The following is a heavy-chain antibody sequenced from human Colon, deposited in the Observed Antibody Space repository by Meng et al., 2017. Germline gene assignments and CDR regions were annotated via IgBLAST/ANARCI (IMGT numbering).Heavy chain of an antibody. Sequence: LRLSCTVSGGSINSASYYWSWIRQSAGKGLEWIGRVYTNGITDYRPSLQSRVKMSVDASRTQFFLNLSSVTAADTAVYYCVRRGSGYYYGSAFDIWGPGKKVTVSS. D-gene: IGHD3-22*01. CDR2: VYTNGIT. J-gene: IGHJ3*02. CDR1: GGSINSASYY. V-gene: IGHV4-61*02. CDR3: VRRGSGYYYGSAFDI.